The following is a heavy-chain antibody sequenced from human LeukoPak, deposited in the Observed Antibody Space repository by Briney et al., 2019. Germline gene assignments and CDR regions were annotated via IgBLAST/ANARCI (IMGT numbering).Heavy chain of an antibody. J-gene: IGHJ4*02. CDR3: ARDRYYDSSGYYFDY. CDR2: ISYDGSNK. CDR1: GFTFSSYA. V-gene: IGHV3-30-3*01. Sequence: PGGPLRLSCAAAGFTFSSYAMHWVRQAPGKGLEWVAVISYDGSNKYYADSVKGRLTISRDNSKNTLYLQMNSLRAEDTAVYYCARDRYYDSSGYYFDYWGQGTLVTVSS. D-gene: IGHD3-22*01.